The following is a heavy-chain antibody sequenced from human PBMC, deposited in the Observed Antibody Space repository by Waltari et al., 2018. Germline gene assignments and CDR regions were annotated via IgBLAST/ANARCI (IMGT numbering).Heavy chain of an antibody. Sequence: QVQLVECGGGVVQPGRCLRLSGAASGFTFSAYGMRRARPAPGKGLGWVAVISYDGSNKSSAASVKGRFTISRDNAKNTLYLQMNSLRAEDTAVYYCARFSAGTGSGWGQGTLVTVSS. D-gene: IGHD6-13*01. CDR2: ISYDGSNK. J-gene: IGHJ4*02. V-gene: IGHV3-30-3*01. CDR3: ARFSAGTGSG. CDR1: GFTFSAYG.